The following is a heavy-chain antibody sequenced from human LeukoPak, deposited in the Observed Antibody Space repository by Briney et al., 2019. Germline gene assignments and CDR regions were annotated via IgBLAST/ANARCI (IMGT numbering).Heavy chain of an antibody. V-gene: IGHV4-39*07. J-gene: IGHJ5*02. CDR2: ISYSGST. CDR1: GGSISSGSYL. Sequence: PSETLSFTCTVSGGSISSGSYLWGCLRQSPGKGLEWIGSISYSGSTYYNPSLKTRVTVSVDTSKNQFSLKVTSVTAADTAVYYCARWVGNRNWFDPWGQGTLVTVSS. CDR3: ARWVGNRNWFDP. D-gene: IGHD1-26*01.